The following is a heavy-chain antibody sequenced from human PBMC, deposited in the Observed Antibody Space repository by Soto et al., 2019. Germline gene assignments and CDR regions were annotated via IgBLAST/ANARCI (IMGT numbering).Heavy chain of an antibody. CDR3: AHAPLLLRYFDWLLPNWFDP. D-gene: IGHD3-9*01. CDR2: IYWDDDK. CDR1: GFSLSTSGVG. J-gene: IGHJ5*02. V-gene: IGHV2-5*02. Sequence: QITLKESGPTLVKPTQTLTLTCTFSGFSLSTSGVGVGWIRQPPGKALEWLALIYWDDDKRYSPSLKSRLTITKDTSKNQVVLTMTNMDPVDTATYYCAHAPLLLRYFDWLLPNWFDPWGQGTLVTVSS.